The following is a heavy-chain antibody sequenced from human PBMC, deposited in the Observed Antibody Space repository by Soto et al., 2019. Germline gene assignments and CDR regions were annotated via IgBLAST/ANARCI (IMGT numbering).Heavy chain of an antibody. V-gene: IGHV3-66*04. D-gene: IGHD5-18*01. CDR1: GVTVSSNY. Sequence: EVQLVESGGGLVQPGGSLRLSCAASGVTVSSNYMSWVRQAPGKGLEWVSVIYSGGSTYYADSVKGRFTISRDNSKNTLYLQMNTLGAEDTAVYYCARHEYTYGGVYFDSGAQGPL. CDR3: ARHEYTYGGVYFDS. J-gene: IGHJ4*02. CDR2: IYSGGST.